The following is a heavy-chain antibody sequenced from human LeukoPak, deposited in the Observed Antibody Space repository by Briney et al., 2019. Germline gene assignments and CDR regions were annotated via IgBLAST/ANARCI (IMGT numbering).Heavy chain of an antibody. J-gene: IGHJ3*02. Sequence: GGSLRLSCAASGFTFSSYGMHWVRQAPGKGLEWVAVISYDGSNKYYADSVKGRFTISRDNSKNTLYLQMNSLRAEDTAVYYCAKALLGDYGDYVGSAFDIWGQGTMVTVSS. CDR2: ISYDGSNK. D-gene: IGHD4-17*01. V-gene: IGHV3-30*18. CDR3: AKALLGDYGDYVGSAFDI. CDR1: GFTFSSYG.